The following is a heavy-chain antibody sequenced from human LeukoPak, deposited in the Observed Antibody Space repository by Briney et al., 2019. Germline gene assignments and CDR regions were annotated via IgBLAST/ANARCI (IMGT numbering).Heavy chain of an antibody. CDR1: GGTFSSYA. J-gene: IGHJ6*02. V-gene: IGHV1-69*13. CDR2: IIPIFGTA. D-gene: IGHD3-10*01. Sequence: RRASVKVSCKASGGTFSSYAISWARQAPGQGLEWMGGIIPIFGTANYAQKFQGRVTITADESTSTVYMELSSLRSEDTAVYYCAREYYSGFGELNYYGMDVWGQGTTVTVSS. CDR3: AREYYSGFGELNYYGMDV.